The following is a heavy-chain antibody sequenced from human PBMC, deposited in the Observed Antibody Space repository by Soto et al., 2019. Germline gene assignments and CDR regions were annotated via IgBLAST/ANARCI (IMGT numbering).Heavy chain of an antibody. V-gene: IGHV3-30*02. J-gene: IGHJ4*02. CDR1: GFTFSSYG. D-gene: IGHD4-17*01. CDR2: IWYDGSNK. Sequence: GGSLRLSCAASGFTFSSYGMHWVRQAPGKGLEWVAVIWYDGSNKYYADSVKGRFTISRDNSKNTLYLQMNSLRAEDTAVYYCATLASTVTPFDYWGQGTLVTVSS. CDR3: ATLASTVTPFDY.